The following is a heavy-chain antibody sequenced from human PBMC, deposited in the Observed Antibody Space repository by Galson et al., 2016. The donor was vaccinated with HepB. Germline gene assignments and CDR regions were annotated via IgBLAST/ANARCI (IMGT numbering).Heavy chain of an antibody. D-gene: IGHD1-26*01. CDR2: ISYDGSNK. CDR1: GFTFSTYG. CDR3: AKDGHRGSYRDYYGMDV. J-gene: IGHJ6*02. V-gene: IGHV3-30*18. Sequence: SLRLSCAASGFTFSTYGMHWVRQAPGKGLEWVAVISYDGSNKKYADSVKGRFTISRDTSKNTLYLQMNSLTAEDTAVYFCAKDGHRGSYRDYYGMDVWGQGTTVTVSS.